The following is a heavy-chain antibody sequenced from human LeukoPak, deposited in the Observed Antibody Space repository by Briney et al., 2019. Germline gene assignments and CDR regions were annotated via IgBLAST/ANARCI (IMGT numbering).Heavy chain of an antibody. CDR1: GHSINNSY. CDR3: AEFSSGYCLN. D-gene: IGHD3-22*01. CDR2: FLYGYTT. J-gene: IGHJ4*02. V-gene: IGHV4-59*01. Sequence: PSETLSLTCTVAGHSINNSYWTWIRQPPGKRLEWIGYFLYGYTTDYNPSLKGRVTISLDTSKNQFSLNLSAVTAADTAVYYCAEFSSGYCLNWGQGTLVTVSS.